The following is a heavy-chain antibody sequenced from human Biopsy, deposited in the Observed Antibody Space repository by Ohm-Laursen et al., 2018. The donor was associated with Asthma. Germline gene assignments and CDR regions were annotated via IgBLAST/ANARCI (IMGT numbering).Heavy chain of an antibody. CDR2: THHIGYT. D-gene: IGHD1-26*01. Sequence: PSETLSLTCAVYGGSFSSNYWSWIRQTPGKGLEWLGDTHHIGYTNYNPSLRSRLTFSVDTSKNQFSLRLTSVTAADTAVYYCARGSSSRLSQWELLVSGGKRAHSYYGMDVWGQGTTVTVSS. CDR3: ARGSSSRLSQWELLVSGGKRAHSYYGMDV. J-gene: IGHJ6*02. V-gene: IGHV4-34*01. CDR1: GGSFSSNY.